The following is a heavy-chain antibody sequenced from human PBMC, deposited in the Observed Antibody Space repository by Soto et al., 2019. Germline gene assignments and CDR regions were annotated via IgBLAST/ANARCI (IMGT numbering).Heavy chain of an antibody. Sequence: EVQLVESGGGLVKPAESLRLSCAASGFTFSNAWMNWVRQAPGKGLEWVGLIKSKTDGGTIDYPAPVKGKFIISMDDSRNTLYLKMNSLKTYDTAVYYCTTAHPRGPDYWGQGTLVTVSS. D-gene: IGHD5-12*01. V-gene: IGHV3-15*01. J-gene: IGHJ4*02. CDR1: GFTFSNAW. CDR2: IKSKTDGGTI. CDR3: TTAHPRGPDY.